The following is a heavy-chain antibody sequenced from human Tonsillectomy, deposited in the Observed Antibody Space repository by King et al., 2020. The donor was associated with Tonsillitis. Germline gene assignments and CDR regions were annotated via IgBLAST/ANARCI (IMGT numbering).Heavy chain of an antibody. CDR2: MNPGTGNA. V-gene: IGHV1-8*01. J-gene: IGHJ4*02. Sequence: VQLVQSGAEVKKPGASVKVSCKTSGYTFTTYDINWVRQAPGQGLEWMGWMNPGTGNAGYAQKFQGRVTMTRDTSINTAYMELSSLTSDDTAVYYCARAMYCTTATCYRGCDGSSCYPCDYWGQGTLVTVSS. CDR1: GYTFTTYD. D-gene: IGHD2-15*01. CDR3: ARAMYCTTATCYRGCDGSSCYPCDY.